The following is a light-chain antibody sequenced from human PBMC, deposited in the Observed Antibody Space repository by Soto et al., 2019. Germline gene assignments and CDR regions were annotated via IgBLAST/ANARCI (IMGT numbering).Light chain of an antibody. Sequence: VLTQSPGTLSFSPGDRGTLSCRASQSVSSTYLGWYQQKPGQAPRLLIYGASSRATGIPDRFSGSGSGTDFTLTITRLEPEDSAVYFCQQYTGPPTTFGQGTRLEI. V-gene: IGKV3-20*01. CDR2: GAS. CDR1: QSVSSTY. CDR3: QQYTGPPTT. J-gene: IGKJ5*01.